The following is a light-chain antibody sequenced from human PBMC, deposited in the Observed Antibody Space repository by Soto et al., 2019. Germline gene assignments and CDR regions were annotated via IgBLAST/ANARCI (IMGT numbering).Light chain of an antibody. Sequence: DIKMTQSPSTLSASVGDRVTITCRASQSISIWLAWYQQKPGKAPKILIYKASSLESGVPPRFSGSGSGTEFTLTISSLQPDDFATYYCQQYSTYTPRTFGQGTKVDIK. CDR3: QQYSTYTPRT. CDR2: KAS. V-gene: IGKV1-5*03. CDR1: QSISIW. J-gene: IGKJ1*01.